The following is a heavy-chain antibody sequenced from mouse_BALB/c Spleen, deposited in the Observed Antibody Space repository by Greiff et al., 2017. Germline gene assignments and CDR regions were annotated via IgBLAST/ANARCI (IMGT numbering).Heavy chain of an antibody. CDR1: GFTFTDYY. CDR3: ARDYDPFFDY. CDR2: IRNKANGYTT. V-gene: IGHV7-3*02. Sequence: EVQGVESGGGLVQPGGSLRLSCATSGFTFTDYYMSWVRQPPGKALEWLGFIRNKANGYTTEYSASVKGRFTISRDNSQSILYLQMNTLRAEDSATYYCARDYDPFFDYWGQGTTLTVSS. J-gene: IGHJ2*01. D-gene: IGHD2-3*01.